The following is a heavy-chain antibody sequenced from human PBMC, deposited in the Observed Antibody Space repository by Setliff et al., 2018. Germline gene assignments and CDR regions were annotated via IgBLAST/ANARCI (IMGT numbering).Heavy chain of an antibody. D-gene: IGHD6-19*01. J-gene: IGHJ5*02. Sequence: SETLSLTCTVSGGSIRNEGFYWNWIRQPAGQGLEWIGRIHTSGTTNYNPSLKSRVTMSMGTSKNQFSLKLSSVTAADTAVYYCARRSGWPNWFDPWGQGTLVTVSS. CDR1: GGSIRNEGFY. CDR3: ARRSGWPNWFDP. CDR2: IHTSGTT. V-gene: IGHV4-61*02.